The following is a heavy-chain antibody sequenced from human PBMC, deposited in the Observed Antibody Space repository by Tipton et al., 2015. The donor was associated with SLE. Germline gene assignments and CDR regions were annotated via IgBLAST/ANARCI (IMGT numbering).Heavy chain of an antibody. CDR2: IYYSGTT. Sequence: TLSLTCTVSGGSITSRYWNWVRQPPGKGLEWIGYIYYSGTTYYNPSLKSRVTISVDTSKNQFSLKLSSVTAADTAVYYCARFRDEYYYYAMDVWGQGTTVTVSS. J-gene: IGHJ6*02. V-gene: IGHV4-59*11. CDR1: GGSITSRY. CDR3: ARFRDEYYYYAMDV.